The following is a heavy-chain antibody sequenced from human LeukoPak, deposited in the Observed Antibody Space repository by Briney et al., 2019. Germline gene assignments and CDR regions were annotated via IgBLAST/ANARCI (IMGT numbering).Heavy chain of an antibody. Sequence: QPGGSLRLSCAASGFTFSSYEMNWVRQAPGKGLEWVSYISSSGSTIYYADSVKGRFTISRDNAKNSLYLQMNSLRAEDTAVYYCARDSSGWYGGGFDYWGQGTLVTVSS. CDR1: GFTFSSYE. CDR2: ISSSGSTI. V-gene: IGHV3-48*03. J-gene: IGHJ4*02. CDR3: ARDSSGWYGGGFDY. D-gene: IGHD6-19*01.